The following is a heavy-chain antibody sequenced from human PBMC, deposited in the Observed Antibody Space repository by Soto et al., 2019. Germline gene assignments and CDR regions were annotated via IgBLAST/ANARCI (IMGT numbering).Heavy chain of an antibody. CDR1: GYTFTDYY. CDR3: ARGPYYGPAYGMDF. J-gene: IGHJ6*02. CDR2: ISPRTGSA. V-gene: IGHV1-2*02. D-gene: IGHD3-10*01. Sequence: ASVKVSCKASGYTFTDYYIHWVRQAPGQGLEWMGWISPRTGSANFAQRFQGRVSMTRDTSITTAYMELRRLKSDDTAVYYCARGPYYGPAYGMDFWGQGTTVTVFS.